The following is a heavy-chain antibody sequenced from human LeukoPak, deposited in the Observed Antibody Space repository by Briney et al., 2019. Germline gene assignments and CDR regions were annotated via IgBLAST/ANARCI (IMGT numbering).Heavy chain of an antibody. Sequence: SETLSLTCIVSGASISSSSYWSWIRQPPGKGLEWIGDIHYSGNAYYNPSLKSRITISVDTSKNQFSLKLNSVTAADTAVYYCARHYGPWGQGTLVTVSS. D-gene: IGHD3-10*01. CDR2: IHYSGNA. CDR1: GASISSSSY. J-gene: IGHJ5*02. CDR3: ARHYGP. V-gene: IGHV4-39*01.